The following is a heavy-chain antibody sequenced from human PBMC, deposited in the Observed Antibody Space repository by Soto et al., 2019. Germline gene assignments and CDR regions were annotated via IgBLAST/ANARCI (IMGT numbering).Heavy chain of an antibody. Sequence: SETLSLTCTVSGGSISSSSYYWGWIRQPPGKGLEWIGSIYYSGSTYYNPSLKSRVTISVDTSKNQFSLKLSSVTAADTAVYYCARHTGGLTYGDYLGWGKNIDAFDIWGQGTMVTVSS. J-gene: IGHJ3*02. CDR2: IYYSGST. CDR1: GGSISSSSYY. CDR3: ARHTGGLTYGDYLGWGKNIDAFDI. D-gene: IGHD4-17*01. V-gene: IGHV4-39*01.